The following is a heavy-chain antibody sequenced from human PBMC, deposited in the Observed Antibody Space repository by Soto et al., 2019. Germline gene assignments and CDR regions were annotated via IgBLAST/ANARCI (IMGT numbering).Heavy chain of an antibody. CDR1: GFTFSSYA. Sequence: EVQLLESGGGLVQPGGSLRLSCAASGFTFSSYAMSWVRQAPGKGLEWVSAISGSGGSTYYADSVKGRFTISRDNSKTTVYLQMTSLRAEDTAVYYCAKDGGSGWYGGYHDYWGQGSLVTVSS. J-gene: IGHJ4*02. CDR3: AKDGGSGWYGGYHDY. V-gene: IGHV3-23*01. D-gene: IGHD6-19*01. CDR2: ISGSGGST.